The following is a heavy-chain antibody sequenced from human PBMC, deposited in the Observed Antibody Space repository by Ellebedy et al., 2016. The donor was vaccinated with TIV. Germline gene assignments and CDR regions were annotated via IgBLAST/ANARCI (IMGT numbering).Heavy chain of an antibody. V-gene: IGHV1-69*13. CDR1: GDTFNSYA. J-gene: IGHJ6*02. CDR2: IIPIFCTA. D-gene: IGHD4-11*01. CDR3: ASGRTTISTWHYYGRDV. Sequence: AASVKVSCKASGDTFNSYAISWVRQAPGHGLEWMGGIIPIFCTANYAQKFQGRVTITADESTSTAYMELSSLRSEDTAVYYCASGRTTISTWHYYGRDVWGQGTTVTVSS.